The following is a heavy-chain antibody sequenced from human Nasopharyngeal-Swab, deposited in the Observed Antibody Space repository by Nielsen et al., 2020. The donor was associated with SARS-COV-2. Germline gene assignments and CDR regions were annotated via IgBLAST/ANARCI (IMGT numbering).Heavy chain of an antibody. CDR3: AMGYTPMVRGVITYYFDY. Sequence: SVKVSCKASGGIFSSYAISWVRQAPGQGLEWMGGIIPIFGTANYAQKFQGRVTITADESKSTAYMELSSLRSEDTAVYYCAMGYTPMVRGVITYYFDYWGQGTLVTVSS. CDR2: IIPIFGTA. V-gene: IGHV1-69*13. J-gene: IGHJ4*02. CDR1: GGIFSSYA. D-gene: IGHD3-10*01.